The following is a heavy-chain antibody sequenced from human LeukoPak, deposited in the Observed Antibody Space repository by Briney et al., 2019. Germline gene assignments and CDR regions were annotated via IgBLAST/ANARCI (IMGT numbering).Heavy chain of an antibody. CDR1: GFTFSRYA. J-gene: IGHJ4*02. V-gene: IGHV3-23*01. D-gene: IGHD6-19*01. CDR3: AKDRYSSGWYYFDY. Sequence: SGGSLRLSCAATGFTFSRYAMSWVRQAPGKGLEWVSLISGSGGSTKYADSVKGRFTISRDNSKNTLYLQMNSLRAEDTAVYYCAKDRYSSGWYYFDYWGQGTLVTVSS. CDR2: ISGSGGST.